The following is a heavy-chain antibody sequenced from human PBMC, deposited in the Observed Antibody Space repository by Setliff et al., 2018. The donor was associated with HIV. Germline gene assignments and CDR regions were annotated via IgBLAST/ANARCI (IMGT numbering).Heavy chain of an antibody. V-gene: IGHV3-53*04. CDR3: ARDLGPNWYFDL. J-gene: IGHJ2*01. CDR2: IYSGGST. CDR1: GFTFSTYS. Sequence: PGGSLRLSCVGSGFTFSTYSMSWVRQAPGKGLEWVSVIYSGGSTYYADSVKGRFTISRHNSKNTLYLQMNSLRAEDTAVYYCARDLGPNWYFDLWGRGTLVTVSS.